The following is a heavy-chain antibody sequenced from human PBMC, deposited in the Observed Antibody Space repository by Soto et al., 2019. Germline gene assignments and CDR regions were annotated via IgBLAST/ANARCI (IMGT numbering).Heavy chain of an antibody. CDR3: AKDQTINWEEELDAFDI. V-gene: IGHV3-23*01. CDR2: ISGSGGST. CDR1: GFTFSSYA. J-gene: IGHJ3*02. D-gene: IGHD7-27*01. Sequence: GGSLRLSCAASGFTFSSYAMSWVRQAPGKGLEWVSAISGSGGSTYYADSVKGRFTISRDNSKNTLYLQMNSLRAEDTAVYYCAKDQTINWEEELDAFDIWGQGTMVTVSS.